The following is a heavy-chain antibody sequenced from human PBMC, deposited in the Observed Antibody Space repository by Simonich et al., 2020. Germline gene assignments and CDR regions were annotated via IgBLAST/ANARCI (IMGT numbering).Heavy chain of an antibody. D-gene: IGHD6-6*01. CDR3: ARDRAARYYYYYYMDV. CDR2: FNPKRGGK. Sequence: QVQLVQSGAEVKKPGASVKVSCKASGYTFTGYYMHWLRQAPGQGLEWMEGFNPKRGGKNHERKFKGRVTMTRDTSISTAYMELSRLRSDDTAVYYCARDRAARYYYYYYMDVWGKGTTVTVSS. CDR1: GYTFTGYY. J-gene: IGHJ6*03. V-gene: IGHV1-2*02.